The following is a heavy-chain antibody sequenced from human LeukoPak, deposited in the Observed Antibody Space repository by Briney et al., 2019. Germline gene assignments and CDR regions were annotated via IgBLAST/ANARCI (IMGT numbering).Heavy chain of an antibody. V-gene: IGHV3-74*01. CDR2: ISGDGSST. D-gene: IGHD2-8*01. CDR3: ARLIMDHQQTFDH. J-gene: IGHJ4*02. CDR1: GLTFSRNW. Sequence: GGSLRLSCAVSGLTFSRNWMHWVRQAPGKGLVWVSRISGDGSSTNYAGSVKGRFTISRDNGKNTLYLQMNSLRAEDTAVYYCARLIMDHQQTFDHWGQGTLVTVSS.